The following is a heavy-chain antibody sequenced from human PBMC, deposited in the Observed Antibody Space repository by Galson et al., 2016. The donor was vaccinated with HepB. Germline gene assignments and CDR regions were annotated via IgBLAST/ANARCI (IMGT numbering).Heavy chain of an antibody. V-gene: IGHV1-18*04. CDR1: GYTFTSYG. CDR3: ARDRIKVVPPVIDWFDP. D-gene: IGHD2-2*01. J-gene: IGHJ5*02. Sequence: PLKVSCKASGYTFTSYGISWVRQAPGQGLQWMGWIATYNGDTNYAQKFQGRLTMTTDTSTTTAYMELRSLRFDDTTVYYCARDRIKVVPPVIDWFDPWGQGTLVTVSS. CDR2: IATYNGDT.